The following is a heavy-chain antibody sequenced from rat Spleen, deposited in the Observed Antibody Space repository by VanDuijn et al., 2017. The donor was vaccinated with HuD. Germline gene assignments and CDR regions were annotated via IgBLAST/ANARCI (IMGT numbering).Heavy chain of an antibody. Sequence: EVQLVESDGGLVQPGRSLKLSCAASGFTFSDCYMAWVRQAPTKGLEWVASISTGGGNTYYRDSVKGRFTISRDNAKNTLYLEMDSLRSEDTATYYCAKVHNNYYNWFAYWGQGTLVTVSS. D-gene: IGHD1-10*01. V-gene: IGHV5-25*01. CDR3: AKVHNNYYNWFAY. CDR2: ISTGGGNT. J-gene: IGHJ3*01. CDR1: GFTFSDCY.